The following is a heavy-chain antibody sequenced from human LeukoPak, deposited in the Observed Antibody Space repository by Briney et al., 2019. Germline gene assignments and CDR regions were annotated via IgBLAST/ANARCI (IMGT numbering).Heavy chain of an antibody. V-gene: IGHV4-31*03. J-gene: IGHJ4*02. D-gene: IGHD3-22*01. CDR3: ARTSLGGYYDSSGLYYFDY. Sequence: SETLSLTCTVSGGSISSGGHYWSWIRQHPGKGLEWIGYIYYSGSTYYNPSLKSRVTISVDTSKNQFSLKLSSVTAADTAVYYCARTSLGGYYDSSGLYYFDYWGQGTLVTVSS. CDR1: GGSISSGGHY. CDR2: IYYSGST.